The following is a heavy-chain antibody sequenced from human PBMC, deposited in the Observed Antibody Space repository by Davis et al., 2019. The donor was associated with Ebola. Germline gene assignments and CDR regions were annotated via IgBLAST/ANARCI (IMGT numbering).Heavy chain of an antibody. V-gene: IGHV3-7*01. J-gene: IGHJ6*02. CDR2: IKQDGSEK. D-gene: IGHD6-19*01. CDR1: GFTFSSYW. CDR3: ARGGSGWYYYYYGMDV. Sequence: GESLKISCAASGFTFSSYWMSWVRQAPGKGLEWVANIKQDGSEKYYVDSVKGRFTISRDNAKNTLYLQMNSLRAEDTAVYYCARGGSGWYYYYYGMDVWGQGTTVTVSS.